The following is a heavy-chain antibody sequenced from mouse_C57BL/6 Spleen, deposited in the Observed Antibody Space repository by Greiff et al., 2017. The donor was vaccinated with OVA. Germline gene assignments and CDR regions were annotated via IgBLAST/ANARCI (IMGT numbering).Heavy chain of an antibody. J-gene: IGHJ2*01. CDR1: GYTFTSYW. V-gene: IGHV1-69*01. CDR3: ARGKLEGSYYFDY. D-gene: IGHD4-1*01. Sequence: VQLQQPGAELVMPGASVKLSCKASGYTFTSYWMHWVKQRPGQGLEWIGEIDPSDSYTNYNQKFKGKSTLTVDKSSSTAYMQLSSLTSEDSAVYYGARGKLEGSYYFDYWGQGTTLTVSS. CDR2: IDPSDSYT.